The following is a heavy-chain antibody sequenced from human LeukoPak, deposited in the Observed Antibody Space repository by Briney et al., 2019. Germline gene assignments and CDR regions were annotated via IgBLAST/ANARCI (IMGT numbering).Heavy chain of an antibody. CDR1: GYRFSRYG. CDR3: ARGRSVVVPAAQQFDP. J-gene: IGHJ5*02. CDR2: ISAYNGNT. Sequence: ASVKVSCKASGYRFSRYGISWVRQSPGQGLERMGWISAYNGNTNYAQKLQGRVTMTTDTSTSTAYMELRSLRSDDTAVYYCARGRSVVVPAAQQFDPWGQGTLVTVSS. D-gene: IGHD2-2*01. V-gene: IGHV1-18*01.